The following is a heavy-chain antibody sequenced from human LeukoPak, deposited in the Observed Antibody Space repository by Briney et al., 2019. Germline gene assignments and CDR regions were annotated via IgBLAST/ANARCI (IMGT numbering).Heavy chain of an antibody. Sequence: GGSLRLSCAASGFTVSSNYMSWVRQAPGKGLEWVSVIYSGGSTYYADSVKGRFTISRDNSKNTLYLQMNSLRAEDTAVYYCAKYYSYGRTIHYYYYGMDVWGQGTTVTVSS. V-gene: IGHV3-66*01. CDR3: AKYYSYGRTIHYYYYGMDV. CDR2: IYSGGST. D-gene: IGHD5-18*01. J-gene: IGHJ6*02. CDR1: GFTVSSNY.